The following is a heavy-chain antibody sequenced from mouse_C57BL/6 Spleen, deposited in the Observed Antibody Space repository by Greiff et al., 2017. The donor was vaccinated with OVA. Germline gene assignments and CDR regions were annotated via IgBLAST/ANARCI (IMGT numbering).Heavy chain of an antibody. CDR2: INPNNGGT. Sequence: VQLQQSGPELVKPGASVTIPCKASGYTFTDYNMDWVKQSHGKSLEWSGDINPNNGGTIYNQKFKGKATLTVDKSSSTAYMELRSLTSEDTAVYYCARDIYDGYYAMDYWGQGTSVTVSS. J-gene: IGHJ4*01. D-gene: IGHD2-3*01. CDR1: GYTFTDYN. CDR3: ARDIYDGYYAMDY. V-gene: IGHV1-18*01.